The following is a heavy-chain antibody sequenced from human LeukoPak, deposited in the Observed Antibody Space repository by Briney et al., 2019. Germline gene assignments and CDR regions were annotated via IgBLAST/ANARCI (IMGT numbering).Heavy chain of an antibody. CDR1: GGSISSTLYY. J-gene: IGHJ4*02. V-gene: IGHV4-39*07. CDR2: ICSSGTT. Sequence: SETLSLTCSVSGGSISSTLYYWGWIRQAPGKGLEWIGSICSSGTTYYNPSLNSRVSTSVDTSKNQFSLKLSSVTAADTAVYYCAAGSGTYYRPLDYWGQGTLVTVSS. CDR3: AAGSGTYYRPLDY. D-gene: IGHD3-10*01.